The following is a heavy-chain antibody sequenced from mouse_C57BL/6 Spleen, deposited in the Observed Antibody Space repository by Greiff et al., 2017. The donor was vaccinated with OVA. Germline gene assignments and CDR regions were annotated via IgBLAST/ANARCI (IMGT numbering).Heavy chain of an antibody. CDR3: PLWLRGYYYAMDY. CDR2: ISTYYGDA. V-gene: IGHV1-67*01. D-gene: IGHD2-2*01. J-gene: IGHJ4*01. Sequence: QVQLQQSGPELVRPGVSVKLSCKGSGYTFTDYAMHWVKQSHAKSLEWIGVISTYYGDASYNQKFKDKATMTVDKSSSTAYMELARLTSEDSAVYDCPLWLRGYYYAMDYWGQGTSVTVSA. CDR1: GYTFTDYA.